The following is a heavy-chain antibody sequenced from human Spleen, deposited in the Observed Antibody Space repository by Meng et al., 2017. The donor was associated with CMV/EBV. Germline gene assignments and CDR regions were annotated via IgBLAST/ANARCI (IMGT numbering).Heavy chain of an antibody. J-gene: IGHJ4*02. CDR3: ARDLGGYCSSTSCYPYDY. CDR1: FTSYG. V-gene: IGHV1-18*01. CDR2: ISAYTGNT. Sequence: FTSYGLSWVRQAPGHGLEWMGWISAYTGNTDYAQKFQGRVTMTTDTSTSTAYMELRSLRSDDTAVYYCARDLGGYCSSTSCYPYDYWGQGTLVTVSS. D-gene: IGHD2-2*01.